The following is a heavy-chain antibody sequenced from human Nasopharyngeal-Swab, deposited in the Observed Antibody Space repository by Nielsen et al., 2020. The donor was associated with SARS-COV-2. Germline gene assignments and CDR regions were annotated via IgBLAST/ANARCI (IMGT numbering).Heavy chain of an antibody. V-gene: IGHV3-21*01. J-gene: IGHJ3*02. Sequence: ETLSLTCAASGFTFSSYSMNWVRQAPGKGLEWVSSISSSSSYIYYADSVKGRFTISRDNAKNSLYLQMNSLRAEDTAVYYCASVRGGYNRGAFDIWGQGTMVTVSS. CDR1: GFTFSSYS. CDR2: ISSSSSYI. D-gene: IGHD5-24*01. CDR3: ASVRGGYNRGAFDI.